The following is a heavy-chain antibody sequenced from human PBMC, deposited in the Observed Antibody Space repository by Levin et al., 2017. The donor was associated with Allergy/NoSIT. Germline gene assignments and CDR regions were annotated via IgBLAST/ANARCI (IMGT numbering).Heavy chain of an antibody. CDR3: AKTEGEYDFWSGYSIDY. D-gene: IGHD3-3*01. Sequence: GESLKISCAASGFTFSSYGMHWVRQAPGKGLEWVAVISYDGSNKYYADSVKGRFTISRDNSKNTLYLQMNSLRAEDTAVYYCAKTEGEYDFWSGYSIDYWGQGTLVTVSS. J-gene: IGHJ4*02. CDR2: ISYDGSNK. CDR1: GFTFSSYG. V-gene: IGHV3-30*18.